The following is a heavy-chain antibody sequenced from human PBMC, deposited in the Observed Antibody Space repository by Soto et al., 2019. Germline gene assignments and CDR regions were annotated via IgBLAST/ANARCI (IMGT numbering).Heavy chain of an antibody. J-gene: IGHJ3*02. D-gene: IGHD6-19*01. CDR2: INHSGST. CDR3: ARVDGIAVAGTSMDAFDI. Sequence: SETLSLTCAVYGGSFSGYYWSWIRQPPGKGLEWIGEINHSGSTNYNPSLKSRITISVDTSKNQFSLKLSSVTAADTAVYYCARVDGIAVAGTSMDAFDIWGQGTMVTV. V-gene: IGHV4-34*01. CDR1: GGSFSGYY.